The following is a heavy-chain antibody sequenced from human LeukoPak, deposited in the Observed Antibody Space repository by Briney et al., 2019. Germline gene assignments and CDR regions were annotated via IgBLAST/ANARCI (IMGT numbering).Heavy chain of an antibody. CDR2: IYWDDDK. J-gene: IGHJ4*02. Sequence: SGPTLVNPTQTLTLTCTFSGFSLSTSGVGVGWIRQPPVKALEWLALIYWDDDKRYSPSLKSRLTITKDTSKNQVVLTMANMDPVDTATYYCIYSPVYTAYAYWGQGTLVTVSS. V-gene: IGHV2-5*02. CDR3: IYSPVYTAYAY. D-gene: IGHD5-12*01. CDR1: GFSLSTSGVG.